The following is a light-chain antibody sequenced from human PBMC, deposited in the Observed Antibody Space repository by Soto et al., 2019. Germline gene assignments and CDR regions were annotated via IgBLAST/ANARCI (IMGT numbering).Light chain of an antibody. CDR1: QSINSN. V-gene: IGKV3-15*01. CDR3: QQYNTCSGWT. J-gene: IGKJ1*01. CDR2: GAS. Sequence: EVVMTQSPAALSVSPGERATLSCRASQSINSNLAWYQQNPGQAPRLLVYGASTMATGIPARFSGTGSRTEFTLTICSLQSEDFAVYYCQQYNTCSGWTFGQGTKVEIK.